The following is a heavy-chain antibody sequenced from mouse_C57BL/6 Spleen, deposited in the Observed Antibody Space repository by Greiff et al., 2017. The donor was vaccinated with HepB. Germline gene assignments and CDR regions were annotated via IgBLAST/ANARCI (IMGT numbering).Heavy chain of an antibody. Sequence: VQLQQSGPELVKPGASVKISCKASGYSFTGYYMNWVKQSPEKSLEWIGEINPSTGGTTYNQKFKAKATLTVDKSSSTAYMQLKSLTSEDSAVYYCAREDPFAYWGQGTLVTVSA. CDR2: INPSTGGT. CDR1: GYSFTGYY. J-gene: IGHJ3*01. V-gene: IGHV1-42*01. CDR3: AREDPFAY.